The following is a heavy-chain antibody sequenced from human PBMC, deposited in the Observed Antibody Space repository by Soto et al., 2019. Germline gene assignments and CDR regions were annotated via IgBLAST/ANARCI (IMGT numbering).Heavy chain of an antibody. V-gene: IGHV3-64D*06. CDR2: VSSNGEST. CDR1: RFTFSRYA. J-gene: IGHJ4*02. D-gene: IGHD6-19*01. Sequence: GGSLRLSCSASRFTFSRYAMHWVLQAPGNGLEYVSGVSSNGESTYHADSVKGRFTISRDNSKNTLYLQMGSLRVEETAIYYCVKSATIEVAATDYFDYWGQGTLVTVSS. CDR3: VKSATIEVAATDYFDY.